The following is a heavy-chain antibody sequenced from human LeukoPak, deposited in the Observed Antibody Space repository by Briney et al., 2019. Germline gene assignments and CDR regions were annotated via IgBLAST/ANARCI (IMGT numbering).Heavy chain of an antibody. V-gene: IGHV3-48*02. CDR1: GFTFSSYS. D-gene: IGHD6-19*01. J-gene: IGHJ4*02. CDR2: ISSSSSTI. Sequence: PGGSLRLSCAASGFTFSSYSMNWVRQAPEKGLEWVSYISSSSSTIYYADSVKGRFTISRDNAKNSLYLQMNSLRDEDTAVYYCATPEYSGGHTLGYWGQGTLVTVSS. CDR3: ATPEYSGGHTLGY.